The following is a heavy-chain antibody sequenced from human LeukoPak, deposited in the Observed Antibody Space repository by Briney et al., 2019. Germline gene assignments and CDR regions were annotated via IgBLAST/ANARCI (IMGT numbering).Heavy chain of an antibody. CDR3: ARHQSEYYYDSSGTSPFDY. V-gene: IGHV1-69*04. CDR1: GGTFSSYA. Sequence: GASVKVSCKASGGTFSSYAISWVRQAPGQGLEWMGRIIPILGIANYAQKFQGRVTITADKSTSTAYMELSSLRSEDTAVYYCARHQSEYYYDSSGTSPFDYWGQGTLVTVSS. J-gene: IGHJ4*02. CDR2: IIPILGIA. D-gene: IGHD3-22*01.